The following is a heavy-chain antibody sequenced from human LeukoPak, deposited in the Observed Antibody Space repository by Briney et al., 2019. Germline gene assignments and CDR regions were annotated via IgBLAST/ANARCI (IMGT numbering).Heavy chain of an antibody. Sequence: PGGSLRLSCAASGFTFSDYYMSWIRQAPGKGLEWVSYISSSSSYTDYADSVKGRFTISRDNAKNSLYLQMNSLRAEDTAVYYCARAAAGNPVGYWGQGTLVTVSS. D-gene: IGHD6-13*01. V-gene: IGHV3-11*06. CDR3: ARAAAGNPVGY. CDR1: GFTFSDYY. CDR2: ISSSSSYT. J-gene: IGHJ4*02.